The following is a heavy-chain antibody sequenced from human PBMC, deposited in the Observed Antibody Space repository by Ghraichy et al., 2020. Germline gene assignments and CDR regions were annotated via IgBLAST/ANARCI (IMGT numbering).Heavy chain of an antibody. V-gene: IGHV3-23*01. CDR1: GFTFSSYA. CDR2: ISGSGGST. J-gene: IGHJ6*02. D-gene: IGHD4-17*01. CDR3: AKGGSQYYGDYYYYGMDV. Sequence: GESLNISCAASGFTFSSYAMSWVRQAPGKGLEWVSAISGSGGSTYYADSVKGRFTISRDNSKNTLYLPMNSLRAEDTAVYYCAKGGSQYYGDYYYYGMDVWGQGTTVTVSS.